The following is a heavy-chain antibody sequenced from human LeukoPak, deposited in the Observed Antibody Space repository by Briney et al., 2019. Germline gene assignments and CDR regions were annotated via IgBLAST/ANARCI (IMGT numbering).Heavy chain of an antibody. Sequence: SETLSLTCTVSGGSISSSSYYWGWIRQPPGKGLEWIGSIYYSGSTYYNPSLKSRVTISVDTSKNQFSLKLSSVPAPDTAVYYCARHSPRAVYYDSSGYYFDYWGQGTLVTVSS. D-gene: IGHD3-22*01. J-gene: IGHJ4*02. V-gene: IGHV4-39*01. CDR2: IYYSGST. CDR3: ARHSPRAVYYDSSGYYFDY. CDR1: GGSISSSSYY.